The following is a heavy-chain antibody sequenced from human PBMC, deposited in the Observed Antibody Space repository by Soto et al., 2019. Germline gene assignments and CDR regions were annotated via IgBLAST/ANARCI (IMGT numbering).Heavy chain of an antibody. J-gene: IGHJ4*02. CDR1: GFTFNNYA. V-gene: IGHV3-30-3*01. D-gene: IGHD6-19*01. CDR2: ISYDGSNK. Sequence: QVQLVESGGGVVQPGESLRLSCAASGFTFNNYAMHWVRQAPGKGLEWVAVISYDGSNKYYADSVKGRFIISRDDSKNTLYLQMNSLRPEDTAVYYCARDWGAVDSYYFDYWGQGTLVTVSS. CDR3: ARDWGAVDSYYFDY.